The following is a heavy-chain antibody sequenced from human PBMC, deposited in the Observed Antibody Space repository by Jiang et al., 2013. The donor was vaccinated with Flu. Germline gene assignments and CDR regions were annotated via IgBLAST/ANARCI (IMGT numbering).Heavy chain of an antibody. V-gene: IGHV3-48*03. Sequence: YISSGGGTIFYADSVKGRLTVSRDNAQNSVYLQMSSLRVEDTAVYYCARGISSSWDYYYYAMDLWGKGTXGHRL. CDR3: ARGISSSWDYYYYAMDL. CDR2: ISSGGGTI. J-gene: IGHJ6*04. D-gene: IGHD6-13*01.